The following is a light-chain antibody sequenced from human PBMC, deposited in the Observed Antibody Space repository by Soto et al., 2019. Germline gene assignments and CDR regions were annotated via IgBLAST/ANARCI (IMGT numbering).Light chain of an antibody. CDR2: VAS. CDR3: QQYGSSPWT. V-gene: IGKV3-20*01. CDR1: QSVTRY. Sequence: IVLTQSPATLSLSPGERATLSCRASQSVTRYLAWYQQKPGQSPRLLIYVASSRATGIPDRFSGSGSGTDFTLNISRLEPEDVAVYYCQQYGSSPWTFGQGTKVDIK. J-gene: IGKJ1*01.